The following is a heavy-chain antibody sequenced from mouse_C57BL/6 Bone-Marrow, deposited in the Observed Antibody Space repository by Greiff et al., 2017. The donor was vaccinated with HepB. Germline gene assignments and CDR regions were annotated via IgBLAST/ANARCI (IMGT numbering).Heavy chain of an antibody. D-gene: IGHD2-4*01. Sequence: EVQRVESGGDLVKPGGSLKLSCAASGFTFSSYGMSWVRQTPDKRLEWVATISSGGSYTYYPDSVKGRFTISSDNTKNTLYLQMSSLKSEDTAMYYCARDDYDGVYAMDYWGQGTSVTVSS. CDR3: ARDDYDGVYAMDY. V-gene: IGHV5-6*01. J-gene: IGHJ4*01. CDR2: ISSGGSYT. CDR1: GFTFSSYG.